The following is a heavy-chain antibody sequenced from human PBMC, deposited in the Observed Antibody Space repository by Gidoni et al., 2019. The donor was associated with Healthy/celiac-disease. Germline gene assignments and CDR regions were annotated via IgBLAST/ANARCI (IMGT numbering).Heavy chain of an antibody. CDR1: GFTFSSYG. J-gene: IGHJ4*02. Sequence: QVQLVESGGGVVQPGRSLRLSCAASGFTFSSYGMHWVRQAPGKGLGWVAVIWYDGSNKYYADSVKGRFTISRDNSKNTLYLQMNSLRAEDTAVYYCARDCGDQAFDYWGQGTLVTVSS. D-gene: IGHD2-21*01. CDR3: ARDCGDQAFDY. CDR2: IWYDGSNK. V-gene: IGHV3-33*01.